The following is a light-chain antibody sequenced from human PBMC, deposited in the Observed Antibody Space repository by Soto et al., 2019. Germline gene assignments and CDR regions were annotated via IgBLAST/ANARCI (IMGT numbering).Light chain of an antibody. J-gene: IGKJ1*01. CDR1: QSVSSN. V-gene: IGKV3-15*01. Sequence: EIVMTQSPATLSVSPGERATLSCRASQSVSSNLAWYQQNPGQAPRLLIYGASTRATGIPARFSGSGSGTQFTLTNSSLQSEDFTVYYCQQYNSWWTFGQGTKVEIK. CDR2: GAS. CDR3: QQYNSWWT.